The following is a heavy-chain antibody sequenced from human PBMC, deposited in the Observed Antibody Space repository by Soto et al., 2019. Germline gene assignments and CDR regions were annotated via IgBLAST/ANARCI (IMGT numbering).Heavy chain of an antibody. CDR3: ARDPTYDFWSGYYLDS. CDR2: IYHSGST. D-gene: IGHD3-3*01. V-gene: IGHV4-30-2*01. J-gene: IGHJ4*02. CDR1: GGSIRSGGGP. Sequence: TSQPQCLPCAVSGGSIRSGGGPRSWIQQTPGKGREWIGYIYHSGSTYYNPSLKSRVTISVDRSKNQFSLKLSSVTAADTAVYYCARDPTYDFWSGYYLDSWGQGPLVTVS.